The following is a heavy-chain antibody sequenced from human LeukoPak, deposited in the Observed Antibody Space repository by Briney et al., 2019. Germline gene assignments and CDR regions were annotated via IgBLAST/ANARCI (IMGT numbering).Heavy chain of an antibody. V-gene: IGHV3-48*03. CDR2: ISSSGSTI. CDR1: GFTFSTYE. CDR3: ARDVVGYYDSSGYYLSASDI. Sequence: SGGSLRLSCAASGFTFSTYEMSWVRHAPGKGLEWVSYISSSGSTIYNADSVKGRFTISRDNAKNSLFLQMNTLRAEDTAVYYCARDVVGYYDSSGYYLSASDIWGQGTLVTVSS. J-gene: IGHJ3*02. D-gene: IGHD3-22*01.